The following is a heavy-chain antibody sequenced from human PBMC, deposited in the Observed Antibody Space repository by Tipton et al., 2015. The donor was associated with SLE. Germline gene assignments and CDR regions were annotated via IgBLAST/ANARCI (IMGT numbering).Heavy chain of an antibody. Sequence: TLSLTCTVSGGSISSFYWSWIRKPPGKGLEWIGYIFYNGNTYYNPSLKSRVIISIDTSKNQFSLKLSSVTAADAAVYFCARCGGYYNVDLWGQGTLVTVSS. J-gene: IGHJ5*02. D-gene: IGHD3-22*01. CDR1: GGSISSFY. CDR2: IFYNGNT. CDR3: ARCGGYYNVDL. V-gene: IGHV4-59*06.